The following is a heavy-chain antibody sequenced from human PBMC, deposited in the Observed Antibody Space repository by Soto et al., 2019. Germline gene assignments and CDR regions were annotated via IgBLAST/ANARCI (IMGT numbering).Heavy chain of an antibody. J-gene: IGHJ6*02. CDR1: GYSFTSYG. D-gene: IGHD3-10*01. CDR2: ISAYNGNT. Sequence: QVQLVQSGAEVKKPGASVKVSCKASGYSFTSYGISWVRQAPGQGLEWMGWISAYNGNTNYAPKLQGRVTMPTDTPTSTAYMEPRSLRSDDRAVYYCARDNGFGESDVWGPGTTVTVSS. V-gene: IGHV1-18*01. CDR3: ARDNGFGESDV.